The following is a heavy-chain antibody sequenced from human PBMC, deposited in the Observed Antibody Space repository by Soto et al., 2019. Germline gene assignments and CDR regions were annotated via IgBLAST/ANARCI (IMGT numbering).Heavy chain of an antibody. CDR3: ARLGYYDSSGYYVGY. V-gene: IGHV4-59*08. J-gene: IGHJ4*02. D-gene: IGHD3-22*01. CDR2: IYYSGST. Sequence: PSETLSLTCAVSGCTISNYYWSWIRQPPGKGPEWIGYIYYSGSTKYNPSLKSRVTISVDTSKNQFSLKLSSVTAADTAVYYCARLGYYDSSGYYVGYWGQGTLVTVSS. CDR1: GCTISNYY.